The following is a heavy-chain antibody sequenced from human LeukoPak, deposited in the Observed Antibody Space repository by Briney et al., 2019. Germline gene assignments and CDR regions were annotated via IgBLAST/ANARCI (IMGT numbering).Heavy chain of an antibody. D-gene: IGHD3-22*01. Sequence: GGSLRLSCAVSGFSLSSYGMHWVRQAGKGLEWVAVISKDGNNKYYADSVKGRFTISRDNAKNSLYLQMNSLRAEDTAVYYCARGRLKWLPEEPNDYWGQGTLVTVSS. J-gene: IGHJ4*02. CDR2: ISKDGNNK. CDR1: GFSLSSYG. CDR3: ARGRLKWLPEEPNDY. V-gene: IGHV3-30*03.